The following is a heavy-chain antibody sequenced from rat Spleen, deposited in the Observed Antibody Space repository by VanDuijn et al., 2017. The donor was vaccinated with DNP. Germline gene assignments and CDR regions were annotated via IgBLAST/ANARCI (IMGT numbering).Heavy chain of an antibody. CDR1: GFTFSDYY. V-gene: IGHV5-20*01. D-gene: IGHD4-3*01. CDR3: AKNSRYYFDY. Sequence: EVQLVESGGGLVQPGRSLKLSCAASGFTFSDYYMAWVRQAPTKGLEWVAYIRYDGGSTYYGDSVKGRFTFSRDNAKSSLYLQMNSLKSEDTATYYCAKNSRYYFDYWGQGVMVTVSS. CDR2: IRYDGGST. J-gene: IGHJ2*01.